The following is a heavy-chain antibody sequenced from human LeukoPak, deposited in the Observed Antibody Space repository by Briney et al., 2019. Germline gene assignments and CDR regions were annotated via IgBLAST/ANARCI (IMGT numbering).Heavy chain of an antibody. CDR3: ACSTS. Sequence: SEILSLTCAVYGGSFSGYYWSWIRQHPGKGLEWIGEINHSGSTNYNPSLKSRVTISVDTSKNQFSLKLSSVTAADTAVYYCACSTSWGQGTLVTVSS. J-gene: IGHJ4*02. CDR2: INHSGST. CDR1: GGSFSGYY. V-gene: IGHV4-34*01.